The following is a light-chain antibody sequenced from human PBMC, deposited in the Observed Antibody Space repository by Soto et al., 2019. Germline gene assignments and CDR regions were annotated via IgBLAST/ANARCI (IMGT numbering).Light chain of an antibody. Sequence: QSALTQPPSASGSPGQSVTIYCTGTSSDVGDNYDSWYQQHLGKAPKLIIYEVSQRPSGVPDRFSGSKSGNTASLTVSGLQTEDEADYYSSAYPGSNNLVFGSGTKVTVL. CDR3: SAYPGSNNLV. CDR2: EVS. V-gene: IGLV2-8*01. J-gene: IGLJ1*01. CDR1: SSDVGDNY.